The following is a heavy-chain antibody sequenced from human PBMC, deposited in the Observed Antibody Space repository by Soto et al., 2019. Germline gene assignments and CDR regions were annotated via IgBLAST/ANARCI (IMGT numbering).Heavy chain of an antibody. Sequence: GASVKVSCKASGYTFTSHGISWVRQALGQGLEWMGWISAYNGNTNYAQKLQGRVTMTTDTSTSTAYMELRSLRSDDTAVYYCARDSAHSYASSGYYDDLLDAFDIWGQGTTVTDSS. V-gene: IGHV1-18*01. D-gene: IGHD3-22*01. CDR1: GYTFTSHG. CDR2: ISAYNGNT. CDR3: ARDSAHSYASSGYYDDLLDAFDI. J-gene: IGHJ3*02.